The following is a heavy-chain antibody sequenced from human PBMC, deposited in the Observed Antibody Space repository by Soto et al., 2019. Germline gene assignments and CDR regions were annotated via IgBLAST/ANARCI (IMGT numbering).Heavy chain of an antibody. V-gene: IGHV1-69*01. CDR1: GGTFSSYA. CDR2: IIPIFGTA. CDR3: ARDKDYYDKSGYYYANWFDP. J-gene: IGHJ5*02. Sequence: QVQLVQSGAEVQKPGSSVKVSCKASGGTFSSYAISWVRQAPGQGLEWMGGIIPIFGTANYAQKFQGRVTITADETTSTAYMELSSLRSEDTAVYYCARDKDYYDKSGYYYANWFDPWGQGTLVTVSS. D-gene: IGHD3-22*01.